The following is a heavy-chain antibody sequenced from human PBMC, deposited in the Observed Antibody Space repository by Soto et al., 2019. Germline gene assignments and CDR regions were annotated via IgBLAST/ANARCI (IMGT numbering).Heavy chain of an antibody. J-gene: IGHJ6*02. CDR3: ARDHYDFWSGYSYYYYGMDV. D-gene: IGHD3-3*01. CDR2: ISAYNGNT. V-gene: IGHV1-18*01. Sequence: GASVKVSCKASGYTFTSYGISWVRQAPGQGLEWMGWISAYNGNTNYAQKLQGRVTMTTDTSTSTAYMELRSLRSDDTAVYYCARDHYDFWSGYSYYYYGMDVWRQGTTVTVSS. CDR1: GYTFTSYG.